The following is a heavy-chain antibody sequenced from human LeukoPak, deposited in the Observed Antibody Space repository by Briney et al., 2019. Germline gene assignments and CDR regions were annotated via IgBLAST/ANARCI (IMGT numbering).Heavy chain of an antibody. V-gene: IGHV3-30*18. CDR1: GFTFSSYG. CDR3: AKDRDWYYFDY. CDR2: ISYDGSNK. Sequence: QPGRSLRLSCAASGFTFSSYGMHWVRQAPGKGLEWVVVISYDGSNKYYADSVKGRFTISRDNSKNTLYLQMNSLRAEDTAVYYCAKDRDWYYFDYWGQGTLVTVSS. D-gene: IGHD5-24*01. J-gene: IGHJ4*02.